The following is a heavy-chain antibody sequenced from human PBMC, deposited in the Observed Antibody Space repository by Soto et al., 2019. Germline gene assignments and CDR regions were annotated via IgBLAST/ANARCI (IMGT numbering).Heavy chain of an antibody. Sequence: ASVKVSCKASGFTFTNYWMHWVRQAPGQGLEWMGVINPSGHSTVYAQKFQGRVIMTRDRSTRTLYLDLSSLRPEDTAIYYCASDNSMTVAGQMIWHFHAWGRGPLVTVSS. CDR1: GFTFTNYW. CDR3: ASDNSMTVAGQMIWHFHA. J-gene: IGHJ2*01. V-gene: IGHV1-46*01. CDR2: INPSGHST. D-gene: IGHD6-19*01.